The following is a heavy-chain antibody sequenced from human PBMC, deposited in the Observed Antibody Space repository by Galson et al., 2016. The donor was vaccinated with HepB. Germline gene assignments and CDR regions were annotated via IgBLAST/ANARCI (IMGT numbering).Heavy chain of an antibody. CDR2: ISPGESLA. V-gene: IGHV5-51*01. J-gene: IGHJ5*02. D-gene: IGHD3-10*01. CDR3: ARRSGYGARYSYKDWLDP. Sequence: QSGAEVTKPGESLKISCQASGYDFNNYWIVWVRQMPGKGLEWTGAISPGESLARYNPSFQGQVTMSVDKSTNTAYLQWSGLKASDTAIYFCARRSGYGARYSYKDWLDPWGQGTQVTVAS. CDR1: GYDFNNYW.